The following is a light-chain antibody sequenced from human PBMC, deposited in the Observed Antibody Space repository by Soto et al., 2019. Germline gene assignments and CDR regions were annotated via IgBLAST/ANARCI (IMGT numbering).Light chain of an antibody. J-gene: IGKJ1*01. Sequence: DIQMTQSPSTLSASVGDRVTITCRASQSISSWLAWYQQKPGKAPKLLSYKASSLESGVPSRFSGSGSGTEFTLTISSLQPDDFATYYCHQYNSYGTFGQGTKVEIK. CDR2: KAS. CDR1: QSISSW. V-gene: IGKV1-5*03. CDR3: HQYNSYGT.